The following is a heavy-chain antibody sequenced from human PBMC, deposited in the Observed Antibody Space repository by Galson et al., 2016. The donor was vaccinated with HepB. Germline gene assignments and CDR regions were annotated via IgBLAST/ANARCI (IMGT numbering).Heavy chain of an antibody. CDR3: VRDGDAVVVDATLAEYFQY. V-gene: IGHV3-48*01. Sequence: SLRLSCAASGFTFSSFSMNWVRQAPGKGLEWVSYISSSSSTIYYADSLKGRFTISRDNARNSLYLQMDSLRVEDTALYYCVRDGDAVVVDATLAEYFQYWGQGTPVTVSS. CDR1: GFTFSSFS. CDR2: ISSSSSTI. D-gene: IGHD2-15*01. J-gene: IGHJ1*01.